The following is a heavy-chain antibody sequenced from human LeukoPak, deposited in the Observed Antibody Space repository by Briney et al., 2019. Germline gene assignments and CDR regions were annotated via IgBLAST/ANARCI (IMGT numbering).Heavy chain of an antibody. J-gene: IGHJ4*02. CDR2: IYSGGST. V-gene: IGHV3-53*01. CDR1: GFTVSSNY. CDR3: ARGYSGSYNLGY. D-gene: IGHD1-26*01. Sequence: PGGSLRLSCAASGFTVSSNYMSWVRQAPGKGLEWVSVIYSGGSTYYADSMKGRFTISRDNSKNTLYLQMNSLRAEDTAVYYCARGYSGSYNLGYWGQGTLVTVSS.